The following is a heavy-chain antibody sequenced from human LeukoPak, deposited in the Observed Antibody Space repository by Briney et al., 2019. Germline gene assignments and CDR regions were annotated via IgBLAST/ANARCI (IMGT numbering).Heavy chain of an antibody. CDR3: ARNRPAYYFDY. V-gene: IGHV3-33*01. J-gene: IGHJ4*02. CDR2: IWPDGSNK. Sequence: GGSLRLSCAASGSTFSSYGMQWVRQAPGKGLEWVAVIWPDGSNKYYADSVKGRFTISRDNSKNTLYLQMNSLRAEDTAVYYCARNRPAYYFDYWGQGTLVTVSS. CDR1: GSTFSSYG.